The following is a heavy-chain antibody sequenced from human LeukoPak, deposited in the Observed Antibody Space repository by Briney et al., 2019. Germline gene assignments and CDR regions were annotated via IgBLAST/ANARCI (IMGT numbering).Heavy chain of an antibody. V-gene: IGHV3-11*04. Sequence: PGGSXXLSCAASGFTFSDXYMSWIXQXXGXGXEWVSYISSSGSTIYYADSVKGRFTTSRDNAKNSLYLQMNSLRAEDTAVYYCARNSAWDGADYWGQGTLVTVSS. CDR1: GFTFSDXY. D-gene: IGHD1-26*01. J-gene: IGHJ4*02. CDR3: ARNSAWDGADY. CDR2: ISSSGSTI.